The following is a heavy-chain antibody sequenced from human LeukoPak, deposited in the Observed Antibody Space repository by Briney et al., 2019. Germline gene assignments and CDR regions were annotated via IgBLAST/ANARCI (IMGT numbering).Heavy chain of an antibody. J-gene: IGHJ4*02. D-gene: IGHD6-13*01. CDR2: IYSGGST. Sequence: GGSLRLSCAASGFTVSSNYMSWVRQAPGKGLEWVSVIYSGGSTCYADSVKGRFTISRDNSKNTLYLQMNSLRAEDTAVYYCASDLAAAGMRNYWGQGTLVTVSS. CDR3: ASDLAAAGMRNY. CDR1: GFTVSSNY. V-gene: IGHV3-66*01.